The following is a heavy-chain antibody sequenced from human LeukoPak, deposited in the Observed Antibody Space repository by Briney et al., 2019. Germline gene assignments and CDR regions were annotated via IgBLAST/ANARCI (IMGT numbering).Heavy chain of an antibody. CDR2: IYHSGST. D-gene: IGHD3-3*01. Sequence: PSQTLSLTCAVSGGSISSGGYSWSWIRQPPGKGLEWIGYIYHSGSTYYNPSLKSRVTISVDRSKNQFSLKLSSVTAADTAVYYCARLNYDFWSGVWEGYYMDVWGKGTTVTVSS. J-gene: IGHJ6*03. V-gene: IGHV4-30-2*01. CDR3: ARLNYDFWSGVWEGYYMDV. CDR1: GGSISSGGYS.